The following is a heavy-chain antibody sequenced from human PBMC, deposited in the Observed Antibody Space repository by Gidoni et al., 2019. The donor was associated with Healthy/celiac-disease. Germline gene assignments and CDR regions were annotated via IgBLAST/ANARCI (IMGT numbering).Heavy chain of an antibody. Sequence: EVQLLESGGGLVQPGGSLRLAWAANGFTCSSYAMSWVRQAPGKGLEWVSAISGSVGITSYTDSVKVRFTISRDNSKNTLYLQMNSLRAEDTAVYYCAKGIVGAIDWYFDLWGRGTLVTVSS. D-gene: IGHD1-26*01. V-gene: IGHV3-23*01. J-gene: IGHJ2*01. CDR2: ISGSVGIT. CDR3: AKGIVGAIDWYFDL. CDR1: GFTCSSYA.